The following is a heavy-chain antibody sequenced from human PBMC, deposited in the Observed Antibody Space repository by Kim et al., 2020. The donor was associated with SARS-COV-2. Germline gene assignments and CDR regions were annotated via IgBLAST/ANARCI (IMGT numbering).Heavy chain of an antibody. Sequence: GGSLRLSFAASGFTFSSYTLNWVRQAPGKGLEWVSSISSSSSYIYYADSVKGRFTISRDNAKNSLYLQMNSLRAEDTAVYYCARDNDYGDYGWTVRAFDIWGQGTMVTVSS. D-gene: IGHD4-17*01. CDR2: ISSSSSYI. CDR1: GFTFSSYT. CDR3: ARDNDYGDYGWTVRAFDI. J-gene: IGHJ3*02. V-gene: IGHV3-21*01.